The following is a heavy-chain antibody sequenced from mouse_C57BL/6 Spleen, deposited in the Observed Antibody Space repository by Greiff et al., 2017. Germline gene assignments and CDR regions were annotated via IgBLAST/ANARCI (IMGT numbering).Heavy chain of an antibody. J-gene: IGHJ1*03. Sequence: EVQLVESGGGLVKPGGSLKLSCAASGFTFSSYAMSWVRQTPEKRLEWVATISDGGSYTYYPDNVKGRFTISRDNAKNNLYLQMSHLKSEDTAMYYCANMVNWYFDVWGTGTTVTVSS. CDR3: ANMVNWYFDV. D-gene: IGHD2-1*01. CDR2: ISDGGSYT. CDR1: GFTFSSYA. V-gene: IGHV5-4*01.